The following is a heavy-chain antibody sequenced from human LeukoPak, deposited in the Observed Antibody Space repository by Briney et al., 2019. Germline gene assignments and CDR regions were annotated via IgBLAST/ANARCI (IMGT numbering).Heavy chain of an antibody. CDR3: ARDRSDYDILTGPYDAFDI. V-gene: IGHV1-46*01. CDR2: INPSGGST. J-gene: IGHJ3*02. Sequence: ASVTVSCKASGYTFTSYYMHWVRQAPGRGLEWMGIINPSGGSTSYAQKFQGRVTMTRDTSTSTVYMELSSLRSEDTAVYYCARDRSDYDILTGPYDAFDIWGQGTMVTVSS. D-gene: IGHD3-9*01. CDR1: GYTFTSYY.